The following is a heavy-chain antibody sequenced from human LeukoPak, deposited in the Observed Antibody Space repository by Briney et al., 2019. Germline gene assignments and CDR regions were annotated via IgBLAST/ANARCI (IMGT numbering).Heavy chain of an antibody. CDR2: IASDGSHT. CDR1: GFTFSNYF. J-gene: IGHJ3*02. D-gene: IGHD2-21*02. Sequence: PGRSLRLSCAASGFTFSNYFMHWVRQAPGKGLEWVADIASDGSHTFYVESVKGRFTISRDISKNTLYLQMNSLGPEDTAVYFCARERQDTVIHSGAFDIWGQGTMVTVSS. CDR3: ARERQDTVIHSGAFDI. V-gene: IGHV3-30-3*01.